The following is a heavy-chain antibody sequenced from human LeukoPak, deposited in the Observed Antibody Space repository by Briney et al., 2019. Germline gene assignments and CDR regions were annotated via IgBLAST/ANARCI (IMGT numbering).Heavy chain of an antibody. V-gene: IGHV3-23*01. CDR2: ISGSGGST. CDR1: GFTFSSYA. Sequence: GGSLRLSCAASGFTFSSYAMSWVRQAPGKGLEWVSAISGSGGSTYYADSVKGRFTISRDNSKNTLYLQMNSLRVEDTAVYYCAKEIWVAVVVVAAIDYWGQGTLVTVSS. CDR3: AKEIWVAVVVVAAIDY. J-gene: IGHJ4*02. D-gene: IGHD2-15*01.